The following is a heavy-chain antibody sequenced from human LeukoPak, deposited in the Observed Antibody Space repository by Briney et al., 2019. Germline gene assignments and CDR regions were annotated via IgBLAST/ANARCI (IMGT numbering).Heavy chain of an antibody. V-gene: IGHV4-34*01. Sequence: SETLSLTCAVYGGSFSGYYWSWIRQPPGKGLEWIGEINHSGSTNYNLSLKSRVTISVDTSKNQFSLKLSSVTAADTAVYYCARVGYDISTHFDYWGQGTLVTVSS. J-gene: IGHJ4*02. CDR1: GGSFSGYY. D-gene: IGHD3-9*01. CDR2: INHSGST. CDR3: ARVGYDISTHFDY.